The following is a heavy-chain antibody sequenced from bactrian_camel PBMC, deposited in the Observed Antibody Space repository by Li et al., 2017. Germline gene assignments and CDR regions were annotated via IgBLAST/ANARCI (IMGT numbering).Heavy chain of an antibody. CDR3: AAAKPYKGGNLEGAFCTRSRRRGRDFDF. Sequence: VQLVESGGGSVQAGGSLRLSCTVSGSTFSNLNVGWFRQAPQKEREGVAAIRTGTGATYVDASVAGRFTISQDNAGANYTVWLQMNSLQPEDAGMYYCAAAKPYKGGNLEGAFCTRSRRRGRDFDFWGQGTQVTVS. D-gene: IGHD1*01. V-gene: IGHV3S40*01. CDR1: GSTFSNLN. CDR2: IRTGTGAT. J-gene: IGHJ6*01.